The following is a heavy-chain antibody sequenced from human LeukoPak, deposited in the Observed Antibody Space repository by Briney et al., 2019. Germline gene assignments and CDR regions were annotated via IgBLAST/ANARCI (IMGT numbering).Heavy chain of an antibody. CDR2: IYYSGST. D-gene: IGHD3-22*01. J-gene: IGHJ4*02. Sequence: GSLRLSCAASGFTFSNAWMSWVRQAPGKGLEWIGSIYYSGSTYYNPSLKSRVTISVDTSKNQFSLKLSSVTAADTAVYYCARRVGYYYDSSGYYPFDYWGQGTLVTVSS. V-gene: IGHV4-38-2*01. CDR1: GFTFSNAW. CDR3: ARRVGYYYDSSGYYPFDY.